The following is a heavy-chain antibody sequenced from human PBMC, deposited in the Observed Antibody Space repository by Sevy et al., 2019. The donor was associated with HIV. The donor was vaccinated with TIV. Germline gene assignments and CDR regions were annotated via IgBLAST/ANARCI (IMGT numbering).Heavy chain of an antibody. CDR2: ISNSGNTV. J-gene: IGHJ6*02. CDR1: GLTFSDYY. D-gene: IGHD2-2*01. CDR3: ARDNYCISGDGCYGYGLDV. Sequence: GGSLRLSCSASGLTFSDYYMTWIRQAPGKGLECISYISNSGNTVYYADSVKGRFTVSRDNAKKSLYLQLNSPRDEDTAVYYCARDNYCISGDGCYGYGLDVWGQGTTVTVSS. V-gene: IGHV3-11*01.